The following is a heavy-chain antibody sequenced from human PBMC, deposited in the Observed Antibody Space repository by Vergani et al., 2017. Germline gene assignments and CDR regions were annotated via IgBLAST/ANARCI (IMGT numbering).Heavy chain of an antibody. CDR1: GFTFSSYA. CDR3: ARXWVGYCSTTSCSQNAFDI. CDR2: ISYDGSNK. D-gene: IGHD2-2*01. Sequence: QVQLVESGGGVVQPGRSLRLSCAASGFTFSSYAMHWVRQAPGKGLEWVAVISYDGSNKYYAGSVKGRFTISRDNSKNTLYLQMNSLRAEDTAVFYCARXWVGYCSTTSCSQNAFDIWGQGTMVTVSS. V-gene: IGHV3-30*04. J-gene: IGHJ3*02.